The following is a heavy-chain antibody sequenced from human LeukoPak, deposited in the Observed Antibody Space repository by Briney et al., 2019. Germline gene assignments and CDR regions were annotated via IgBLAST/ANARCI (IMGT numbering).Heavy chain of an antibody. CDR2: IYYSGST. Sequence: SETLSLTCTVSGGSISSSSYYWGWIRQPPGKGLEWIGSIYYSGSTYYNPSLKSRVTISVDTSKNQFSLKLSSVTAADTAVYYCARGLSRGFDYWGQGTLVTVSS. V-gene: IGHV4-39*07. CDR3: ARGLSRGFDY. J-gene: IGHJ4*02. CDR1: GGSISSSSYY. D-gene: IGHD6-13*01.